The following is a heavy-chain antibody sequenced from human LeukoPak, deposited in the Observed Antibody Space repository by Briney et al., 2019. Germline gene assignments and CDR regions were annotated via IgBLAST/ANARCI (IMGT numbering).Heavy chain of an antibody. CDR3: AKDFSGKWSLDY. Sequence: GGSLRPSCAASGSTFRSNGMHWVRQAPGKGLEWVAVISHDGRDKDYADFVKGRFTISRDNSKNTLYLQLNSLRAEDTAVYYCAKDFSGKWSLDYWGQGTPVTVSS. CDR2: ISHDGRDK. J-gene: IGHJ4*02. V-gene: IGHV3-30*18. CDR1: GSTFRSNG. D-gene: IGHD4-23*01.